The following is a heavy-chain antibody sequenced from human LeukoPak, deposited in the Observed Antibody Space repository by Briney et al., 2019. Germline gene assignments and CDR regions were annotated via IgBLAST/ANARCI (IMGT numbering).Heavy chain of an antibody. CDR1: GFTFGSYG. J-gene: IGHJ4*02. CDR3: AKTLAVAGNDY. Sequence: GRSLRLSCAASGFTFGSYGMHWVRQAPGKGLEWGAVISYDGSNKYYADSVKGRFSISRDNSKNTLYQQMNSLRAEDTAVYYCAKTLAVAGNDYWGQGTLVTVSS. D-gene: IGHD6-19*01. V-gene: IGHV3-30*18. CDR2: ISYDGSNK.